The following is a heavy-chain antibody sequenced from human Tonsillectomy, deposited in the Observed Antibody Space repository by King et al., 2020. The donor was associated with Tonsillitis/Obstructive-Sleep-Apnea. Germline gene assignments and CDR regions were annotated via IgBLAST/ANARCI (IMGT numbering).Heavy chain of an antibody. CDR1: GYTFTSYA. D-gene: IGHD6-13*01. CDR3: ARDAGIAAAGTYYYYYYMDV. J-gene: IGHJ6*03. V-gene: IGHV1-3*01. Sequence: VQLVQSGAEVKKPGASVKVSCKASGYTFTSYAMHWVRQAPGQRLEWMGWINAVNGNTKYSQKFKGRVTITRDTSASTAYMELSSLRSEDTAVYYCARDAGIAAAGTYYYYYYMDVWGKGTTVTVSS. CDR2: INAVNGNT.